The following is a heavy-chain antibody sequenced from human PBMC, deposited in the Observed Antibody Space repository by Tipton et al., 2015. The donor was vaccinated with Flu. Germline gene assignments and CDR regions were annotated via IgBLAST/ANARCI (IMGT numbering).Heavy chain of an antibody. D-gene: IGHD6-19*01. CDR1: GGSFSGHY. J-gene: IGHJ3*01. V-gene: IGHV4-34*01. Sequence: TLSLTCAVYGGSFSGHYWTWIRQPPGKRLEWIGEINDSGRANYNPSLKSRVTMSLDLFKNQISLRLSSVTAADTAVYYCARERRGGWPFYDAFDFWGQGTTVTVSS. CDR2: INDSGRA. CDR3: ARERRGGWPFYDAFDF.